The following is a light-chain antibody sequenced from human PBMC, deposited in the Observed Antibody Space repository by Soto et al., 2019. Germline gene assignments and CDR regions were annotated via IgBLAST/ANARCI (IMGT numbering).Light chain of an antibody. Sequence: QSALTQPPSASGSPGQSVTISCTGTSSDVGGYNSVSWYQQHPGKAPKLMIYEVSKRPSGVPDRFSGPKSGNTASLTVSGLQAEDEADYYCSSYAGSNMGVFGTGTKLTVL. CDR2: EVS. V-gene: IGLV2-8*01. CDR1: SSDVGGYNS. J-gene: IGLJ1*01. CDR3: SSYAGSNMGV.